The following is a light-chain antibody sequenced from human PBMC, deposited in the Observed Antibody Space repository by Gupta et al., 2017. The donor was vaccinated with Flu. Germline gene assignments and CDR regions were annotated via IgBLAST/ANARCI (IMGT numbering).Light chain of an antibody. CDR1: QSVGSNY. CDR2: GAS. V-gene: IGKV3-20*01. Sequence: EIVLTQSPGTLSLSPGERATLSCRASQSVGSNYLAWYQQKPGQAPSLLIYGASSRATGIPDSFSGSGSGTDFTLTISRLEPEDFAVYYCQRYGTSPLTFGGGTKVEIK. CDR3: QRYGTSPLT. J-gene: IGKJ4*01.